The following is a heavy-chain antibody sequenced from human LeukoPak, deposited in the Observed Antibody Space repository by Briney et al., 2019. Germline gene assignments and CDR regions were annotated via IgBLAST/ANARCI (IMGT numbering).Heavy chain of an antibody. CDR3: AREDRSGNYYYYGMDV. Sequence: SETLSLTCAVSGDSINSYYWSWVRQPPGKGLEWIGYIYYSGTHNYNPSLKSRVSISIDTSKKEISLKLSAVTAADTAVYYCAREDRSGNYYYYGMDVRGQGTTVTVSS. CDR1: GDSINSYY. CDR2: IYYSGTH. V-gene: IGHV4-59*01. J-gene: IGHJ6*02.